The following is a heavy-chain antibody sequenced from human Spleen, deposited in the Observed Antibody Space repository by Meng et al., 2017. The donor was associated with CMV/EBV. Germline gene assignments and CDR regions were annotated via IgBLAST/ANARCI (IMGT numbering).Heavy chain of an antibody. J-gene: IGHJ4*02. CDR2: ISSSGSTI. V-gene: IGHV3-11*01. D-gene: IGHD2-8*01. Sequence: CAASGFTFSDYYMSWIRQAPGKGLEWVSYISSSGSTIYYADSVKGRFTISRDNAKNSLYLQMNSLRAEDTAVYYCARFLYANRLDYWGQGTLVTVSS. CDR3: ARFLYANRLDY. CDR1: GFTFSDYY.